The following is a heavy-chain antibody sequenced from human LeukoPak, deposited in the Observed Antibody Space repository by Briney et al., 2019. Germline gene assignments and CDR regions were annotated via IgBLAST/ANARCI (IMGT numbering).Heavy chain of an antibody. D-gene: IGHD3-22*01. Sequence: GGSLGLSCAASGFTFINYAMGWVRQAPGKGLEWVSAITSDEKTFYADSVKGRFTISRDNSKNTLHLQMNSLRAEDTAVYYCAKYCKLSGYYLGGYDYWGHGTLVTVSS. CDR3: AKYCKLSGYYLGGYDY. CDR2: ITSDEKT. J-gene: IGHJ4*01. CDR1: GFTFINYA. V-gene: IGHV3-23*01.